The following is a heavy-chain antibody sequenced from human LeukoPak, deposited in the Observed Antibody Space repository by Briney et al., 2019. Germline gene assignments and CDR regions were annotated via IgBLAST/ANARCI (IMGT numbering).Heavy chain of an antibody. Sequence: ASVKVSCKASGYTFTSYYMHWVRQAPGQGLEWMGIINPSGGSTSYAQKFQGRVTMTRDMSTSTDYMELSSLRSEDTAVYYCARDNSVGDTAWWFDPWGQGTLVTISS. D-gene: IGHD1-26*01. CDR3: ARDNSVGDTAWWFDP. CDR1: GYTFTSYY. V-gene: IGHV1-46*01. J-gene: IGHJ5*02. CDR2: INPSGGST.